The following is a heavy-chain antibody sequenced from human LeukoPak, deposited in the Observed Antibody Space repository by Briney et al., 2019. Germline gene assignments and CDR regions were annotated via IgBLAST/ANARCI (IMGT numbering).Heavy chain of an antibody. CDR1: GFTFDDYA. CDR2: ISWNSGSI. V-gene: IGHV3-9*01. Sequence: PGGSLRLSCAASGFTFDDYAMHWVRQAPGKGLEWVSGISWNSGSIGYADSVKGRFTISRDNAKNSLYLQMNSLRAEDTALYYCARPQEGNWGQGTLVTVSS. D-gene: IGHD3-10*01. CDR3: ARPQEGN. J-gene: IGHJ4*02.